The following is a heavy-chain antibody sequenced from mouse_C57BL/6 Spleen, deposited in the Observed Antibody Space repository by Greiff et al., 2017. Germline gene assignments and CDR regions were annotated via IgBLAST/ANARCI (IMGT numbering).Heavy chain of an antibody. D-gene: IGHD2-2*01. J-gene: IGHJ2*01. Sequence: QVQLQQPGAELVRPGTSVKLSCKASGYTFTSYWMHWVKQRPGQGLEWIGVIDPSDSYTNYNQKFKGKATLTVDTSSSTAYMQLSSLTSEDSAVYYCARSTMVTTGPFDYWGQGTTLTVSS. CDR1: GYTFTSYW. CDR3: ARSTMVTTGPFDY. CDR2: IDPSDSYT. V-gene: IGHV1-59*01.